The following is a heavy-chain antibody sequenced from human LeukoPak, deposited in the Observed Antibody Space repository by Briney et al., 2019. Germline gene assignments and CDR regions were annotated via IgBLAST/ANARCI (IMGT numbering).Heavy chain of an antibody. D-gene: IGHD2-15*01. J-gene: IGHJ4*02. CDR1: GFAFGSYA. CDR2: IFRSGGSA. CDR3: AKTTVGYSSGRFPGWPADY. Sequence: GGSLTLSCTASGFAFGSYAMYWVRQAPGKGLEWVSGIFRSGGSAHYADSVKGRFTISRDSSKNTVYLEMNSLGVEDTAVYYCAKTTVGYSSGRFPGWPADYWGQETLVTVSS. V-gene: IGHV3-23*01.